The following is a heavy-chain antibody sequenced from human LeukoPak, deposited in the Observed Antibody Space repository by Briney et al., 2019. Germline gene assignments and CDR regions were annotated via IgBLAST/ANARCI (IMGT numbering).Heavy chain of an antibody. V-gene: IGHV1-18*01. CDR1: GYTFTSYG. CDR3: ARDTSSWFIKTSFDP. J-gene: IGHJ5*02. CDR2: ISAYNGNT. D-gene: IGHD6-13*01. Sequence: ASVKVSCKASGYTFTSYGISWVRQAPGQGPEGMGWISAYNGNTNYAQKFQGRVTMTTDTSTTTGYMELRGLRSDDTAVYYCARDTSSWFIKTSFDPWGQGTLVTVSS.